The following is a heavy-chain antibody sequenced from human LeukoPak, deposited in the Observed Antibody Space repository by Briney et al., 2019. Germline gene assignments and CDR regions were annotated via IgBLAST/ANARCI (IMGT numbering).Heavy chain of an antibody. D-gene: IGHD6-25*01. CDR2: ISPNTGGT. Sequence: ASVKVSCKASAYSLTDHYVHWVRQAPGEGLEWMGWISPNTGGTIYAQKFQGRVTMTRDTSIITAYMELSKVRSDDTAFYYCAREVGSGTFDIWGQGTMVTVSS. V-gene: IGHV1-2*02. J-gene: IGHJ3*02. CDR3: AREVGSGTFDI. CDR1: AYSLTDHY.